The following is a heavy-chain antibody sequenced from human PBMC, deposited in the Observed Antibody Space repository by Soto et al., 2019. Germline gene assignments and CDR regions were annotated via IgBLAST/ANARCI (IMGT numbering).Heavy chain of an antibody. V-gene: IGHV3-23*01. CDR2: IGSTDI. J-gene: IGHJ3*01. CDR3: ANAHFQGNGVFDVFDV. D-gene: IGHD2-8*01. Sequence: PGGSLRLSCAAAGFTFNIHSISWVRQAPWKGLEWVSTIGSTDIYYADSVKGRFTISRDNSKDILFLQMNSLRADDTAVYYCANAHFQGNGVFDVFDVFGEGTM. CDR1: GFTFNIHS.